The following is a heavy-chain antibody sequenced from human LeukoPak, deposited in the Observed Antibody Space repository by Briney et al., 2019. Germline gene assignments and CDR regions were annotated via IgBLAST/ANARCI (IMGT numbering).Heavy chain of an antibody. CDR1: GGSFSGYY. CDR3: ARFVWCSSTSCYRPTGMDV. Sequence: SETLSLTCAVYGGSFSGYYWSWIRQHPGKGLEWIGYIYYSGSTYYNPSLKSRVTISVDTSKNQFSLKLSSVTAADTAVYYCARFVWCSSTSCYRPTGMDVWGQGTTVTVSS. J-gene: IGHJ6*02. D-gene: IGHD2-2*01. CDR2: IYYSGST. V-gene: IGHV4-31*11.